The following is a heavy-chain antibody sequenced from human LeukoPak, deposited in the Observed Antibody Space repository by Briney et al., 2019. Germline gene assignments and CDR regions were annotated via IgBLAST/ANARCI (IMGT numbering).Heavy chain of an antibody. D-gene: IGHD2-8*01. CDR2: INHSGST. Sequence: SETLSLTCAVYGGSFSGYYWSWIRQPPGKGLEWIGEINHSGSTNYNPSLKSRVTISVDTSKNQFSLKLSSVTAADTAVYYCARGLVMVYAIRSLGGAFDIWGQGTMVTVSS. CDR3: ARGLVMVYAIRSLGGAFDI. J-gene: IGHJ3*02. CDR1: GGSFSGYY. V-gene: IGHV4-34*01.